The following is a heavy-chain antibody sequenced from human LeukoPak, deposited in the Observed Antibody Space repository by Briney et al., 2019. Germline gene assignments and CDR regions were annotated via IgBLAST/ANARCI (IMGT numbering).Heavy chain of an antibody. V-gene: IGHV1-2*02. CDR3: ARGPAYCGGDCYVDDAFDI. CDR1: GYTCTGYY. CDR2: INPNSGGT. D-gene: IGHD2-21*02. J-gene: IGHJ3*02. Sequence: ASVKVSCKASGYTCTGYYMHWVRQAPGQGLEWMGWINPNSGGTNYAQKFQGRVTMTRDTSISTAYMELSRLRSDDTAVYYCARGPAYCGGDCYVDDAFDIWGQGTMVTVSS.